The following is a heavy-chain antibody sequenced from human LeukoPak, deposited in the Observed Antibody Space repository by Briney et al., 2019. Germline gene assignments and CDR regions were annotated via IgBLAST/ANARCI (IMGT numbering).Heavy chain of an antibody. Sequence: PGGSLRLTCAASGFTFSSYFWMHWVRQAPGKGLVWVSRIKSDGSSSTYADSVKGRFTISRDNAKNSLYLQMNTLRAEDTAVYYCVRDLDLGVYSSFEYWGQGTLVTVSS. D-gene: IGHD4-23*01. CDR3: VRDLDLGVYSSFEY. J-gene: IGHJ4*02. CDR2: IKSDGSSS. CDR1: GFTFSSYFW. V-gene: IGHV3-74*01.